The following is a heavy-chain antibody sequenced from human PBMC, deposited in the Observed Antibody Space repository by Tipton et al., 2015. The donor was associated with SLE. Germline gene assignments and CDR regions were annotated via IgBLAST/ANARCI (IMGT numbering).Heavy chain of an antibody. CDR1: GGSITDYY. J-gene: IGHJ4*02. Sequence: LRLSCTVSGGSITDYYWSWIRQPPGKGLEWLGDIDHSGSTNYKPSLKSRLTISVDTSKNQFSLRLTSVTAADTAVYYCARGARGYTYGSDEDFDSWGQGTLVTVSS. CDR2: IDHSGST. V-gene: IGHV4-34*01. CDR3: ARGARGYTYGSDEDFDS. D-gene: IGHD5-18*01.